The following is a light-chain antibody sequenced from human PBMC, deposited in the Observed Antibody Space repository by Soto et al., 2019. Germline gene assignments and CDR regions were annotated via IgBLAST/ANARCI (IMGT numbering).Light chain of an antibody. CDR2: DAS. CDR3: LQYDTVSYD. CDR1: HDISTY. Sequence: DIQLTQSPSSLSASVRHRVTICCQASHDISTYLHWYQQKLGKVPKLLIYDASNLQTGVPSRFCGSGSGREFTLTITSLQPEDIATYYCLQYDTVSYDFGQGTKVDIK. J-gene: IGKJ1*01. V-gene: IGKV1-33*01.